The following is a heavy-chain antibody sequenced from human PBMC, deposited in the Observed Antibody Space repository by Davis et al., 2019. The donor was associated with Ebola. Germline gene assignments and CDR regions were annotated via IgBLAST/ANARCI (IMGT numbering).Heavy chain of an antibody. CDR2: ISAYNGDT. CDR1: GYTFTSYG. CDR3: ARKYGDYDYYYYGMDV. J-gene: IGHJ6*02. Sequence: AASVKVSCKASGYTFTSYGISWVRQAPGQGLEWMGWISAYNGDTNYAQKFQGRVTMTTDTSTSTAYMELRSLRSDDTAVYYCARKYGDYDYYYYGMDVWGQGTTVTVSS. D-gene: IGHD4-17*01. V-gene: IGHV1-18*01.